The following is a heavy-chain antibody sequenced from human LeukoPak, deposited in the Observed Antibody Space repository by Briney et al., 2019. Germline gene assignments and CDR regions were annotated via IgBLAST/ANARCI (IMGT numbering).Heavy chain of an antibody. D-gene: IGHD3-10*01. CDR1: GFTFSSYA. Sequence: GGSLRLSCAASGFTFSSYAMSWVRQAPGKGLEWVSAISGSGGSTYYADSVKGRFTISRDNSKNTLYLQMNSLIAEDTAVYYCAKDLSYDGSGSYYYWGQGTLVTVSS. CDR3: AKDLSYDGSGSYYY. CDR2: ISGSGGST. V-gene: IGHV3-23*01. J-gene: IGHJ4*02.